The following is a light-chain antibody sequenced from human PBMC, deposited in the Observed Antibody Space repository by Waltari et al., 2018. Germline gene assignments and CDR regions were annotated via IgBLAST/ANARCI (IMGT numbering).Light chain of an antibody. CDR3: CSYVGIAV. Sequence: QSALTQIRSVSGSLGQSVSLPFTGRTNDLADYDHVSWYPQHPGNVPKVLIYDVTKRPSGVPDRFSGSKSGNTASLTISDLQADDEADYFCCSYVGIAVFGGGTKLTVL. V-gene: IGLV2-11*01. CDR1: TNDLADYDH. CDR2: DVT. J-gene: IGLJ2*01.